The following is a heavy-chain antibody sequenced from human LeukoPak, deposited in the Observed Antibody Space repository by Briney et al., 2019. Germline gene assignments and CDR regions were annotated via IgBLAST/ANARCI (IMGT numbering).Heavy chain of an antibody. D-gene: IGHD1-26*01. V-gene: IGHV3-64*04. CDR2: ISSNGGST. CDR3: AKDRTVGASYWYFDL. Sequence: GGSLRLSCSASGFTFSSYAMHWVRQAPGKGLEYVSAISSNGGSTYYADSVKGRFTISRDSSKNTLFLHMNTLRAEDTAIYYCAKDRTVGASYWYFDLWGRGTLVTVSS. CDR1: GFTFSSYA. J-gene: IGHJ2*01.